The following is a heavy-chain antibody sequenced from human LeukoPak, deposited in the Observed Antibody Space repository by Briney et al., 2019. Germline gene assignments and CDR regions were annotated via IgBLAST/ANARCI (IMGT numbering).Heavy chain of an antibody. CDR1: GFSFSDYY. D-gene: IGHD3-22*01. J-gene: IGHJ4*02. CDR3: ARDAYYDSSGYYVY. V-gene: IGHV3-11*04. Sequence: GGSLRLSCAASGFSFSDYYMSWIRQAPGKGLEWVSYISSSGSTIYYADSVKGRFTISRDNAKNSLYLQMNSLRAEDTAVYYCARDAYYDSSGYYVYWGQGTLVTVSS. CDR2: ISSSGSTI.